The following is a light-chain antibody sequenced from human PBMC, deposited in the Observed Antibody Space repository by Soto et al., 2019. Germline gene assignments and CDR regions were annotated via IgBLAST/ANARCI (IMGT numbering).Light chain of an antibody. V-gene: IGKV3-11*01. CDR1: HTVAYS. J-gene: IGKJ4*01. CDR2: DVS. CDR3: QQRYKWPPT. Sequence: DIVLTQSPATLSLSPGERATLSCRASHTVAYSLAWYQHKAGQAPRLLIYDVSKRATGVPARFSGSGSVTHFTRTIRSLEPDDFAVYFCQQRYKWPPTFGGRTNGQIK.